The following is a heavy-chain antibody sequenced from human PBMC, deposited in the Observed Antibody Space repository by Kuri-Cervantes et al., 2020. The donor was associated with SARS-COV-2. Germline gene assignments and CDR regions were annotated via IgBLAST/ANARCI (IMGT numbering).Heavy chain of an antibody. CDR3: ARVVRGVSVHWFDP. D-gene: IGHD3-10*01. J-gene: IGHJ5*02. Sequence: GGSLRLSCAASGFTFSSYSMNWVRQAPGKGLEWLAKIKQDGSGKYYVDSVKGRFTISRDNAKNSLYLQMNSLRAEDTAVYYWARVVRGVSVHWFDPWGQGTLVTVSS. CDR1: GFTFSSYS. CDR2: IKQDGSGK. V-gene: IGHV3-7*01.